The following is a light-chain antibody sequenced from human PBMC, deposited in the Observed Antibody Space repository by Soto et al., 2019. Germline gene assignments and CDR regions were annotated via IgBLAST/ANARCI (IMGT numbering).Light chain of an antibody. CDR3: SSFAGRNNFHYA. CDR1: SSDVDAYDY. J-gene: IGLJ1*01. Sequence: QTALTQPPSASGTPGQSVTISCTGTSSDVDAYDYFSSYQQHPGKAPKLMIYEINKRPSGVPDRFSGSKSGNTASLTVSGLKAEDEADYYCSSFAGRNNFHYAIGTGTKVTVL. V-gene: IGLV2-8*01. CDR2: EIN.